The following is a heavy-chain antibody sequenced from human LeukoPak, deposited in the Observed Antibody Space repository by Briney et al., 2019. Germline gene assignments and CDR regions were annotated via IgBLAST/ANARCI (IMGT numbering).Heavy chain of an antibody. CDR2: IKEDGSEK. CDR1: GFSFSTYW. J-gene: IGHJ4*02. CDR3: AXAGDRGSVDF. V-gene: IGHV3-7*01. Sequence: PGGSLRLSCAASGFSFSTYWMNWGRQAPGKGLEWVAIIKEDGSEKYYVDSMEGRFTTSRDNANNSLYLQMSGLRAEDTAVYYCAXAGDRGSVDFWGQGTLVSVSS. D-gene: IGHD3-10*01.